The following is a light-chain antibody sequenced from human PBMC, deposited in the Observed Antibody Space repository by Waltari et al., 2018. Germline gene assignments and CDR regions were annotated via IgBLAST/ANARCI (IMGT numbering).Light chain of an antibody. CDR1: NIGSKS. CDR2: DDR. Sequence: SYVLTQPPSVSVDPGKTARITCGGNNIGSKSVHWYQQKPGQAPVLVIYDDRDRPSGIPERFSGSNSGNAATLTISRAEAGDEAVDSCQVWDSTSDHYVIFGGGTKLTVL. V-gene: IGLV3-21*04. J-gene: IGLJ2*01. CDR3: QVWDSTSDHYVI.